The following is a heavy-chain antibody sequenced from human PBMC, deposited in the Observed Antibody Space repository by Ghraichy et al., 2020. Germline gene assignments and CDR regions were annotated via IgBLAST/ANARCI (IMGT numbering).Heavy chain of an antibody. CDR3: VRGGVGAKLDY. D-gene: IGHD1-26*01. Sequence: GGSLRLSCAASTFTFSDYWMHWVRQAPGRGLVWVARVDNDGSTTTYADFVQGRFTISRDNAKDTLYLQMNSLRAEDTAVYFCVRGGVGAKLDYWGQGALVTVSS. CDR2: VDNDGSTT. V-gene: IGHV3-74*01. J-gene: IGHJ4*02. CDR1: TFTFSDYW.